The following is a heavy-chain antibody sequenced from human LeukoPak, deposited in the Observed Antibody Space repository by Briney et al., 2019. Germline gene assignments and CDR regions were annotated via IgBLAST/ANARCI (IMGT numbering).Heavy chain of an antibody. CDR1: GFIFSDYF. CDR3: ARLMTAVSNFDY. CDR2: IESDGSEK. Sequence: PGGSLRLSCGAFGFIFSDYFMTWVRQAPGKGLEWVANIESDGSEKYYVDSVKGRFTISRDNAKNSLYLQMSSLRAEDTAVYYCARLMTAVSNFDYWGQGTLVTVSS. V-gene: IGHV3-7*01. J-gene: IGHJ4*02. D-gene: IGHD4-17*01.